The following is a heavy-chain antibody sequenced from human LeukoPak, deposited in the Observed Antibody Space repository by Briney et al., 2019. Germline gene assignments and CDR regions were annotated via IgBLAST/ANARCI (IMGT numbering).Heavy chain of an antibody. V-gene: IGHV7-4-1*02. D-gene: IGHD2-2*01. CDR1: GYPFTNYA. CDR3: ARVVGPSYCTSSLLDY. CDR2: INTNTGNP. J-gene: IGHJ4*02. Sequence: ASVKVSCKASGYPFTNYAMNWVRRAPGQGLERMGWINTNTGNPTYAQGFTGRFVFSLDTSVSTAYLQISSLKAEDTAVYYCARVVGPSYCTSSLLDYWGQGTLVTVSS.